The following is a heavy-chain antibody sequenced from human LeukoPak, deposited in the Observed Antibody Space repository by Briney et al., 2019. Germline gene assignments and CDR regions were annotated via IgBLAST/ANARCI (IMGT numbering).Heavy chain of an antibody. CDR2: ISYSGST. CDR3: ARLRIVVVPATLDY. D-gene: IGHD2-2*01. J-gene: IGHJ4*02. Sequence: SETLSLTCTVSGVSISSSSFYWGRIRQPPGKGLEWIGSISYSGSTYYKSSLKSRVTISVDTSKNQFSLKLSSVTAADTAVYYCARLRIVVVPATLDYWGQGTLVTVSS. CDR1: GVSISSSSFY. V-gene: IGHV4-39*01.